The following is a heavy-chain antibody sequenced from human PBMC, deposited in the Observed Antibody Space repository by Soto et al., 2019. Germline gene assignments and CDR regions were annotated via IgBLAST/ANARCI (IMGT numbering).Heavy chain of an antibody. D-gene: IGHD1-26*01. J-gene: IGHJ5*01. CDR2: TYYLSKWYN. V-gene: IGHV6-1*01. Sequence: SQTLSLTCAISGDTVSSNTAAWNWVRQSPSRGLEWLGRTYYLSKWYNDYAPSVKSRIIVNPDTSRNQFSLQLNSVTPEDTAVYYCVRDSANRFDSWGQGTPVTVSS. CDR3: VRDSANRFDS. CDR1: GDTVSSNTAA.